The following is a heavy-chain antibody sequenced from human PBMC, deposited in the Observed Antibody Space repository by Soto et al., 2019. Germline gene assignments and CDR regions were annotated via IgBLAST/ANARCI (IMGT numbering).Heavy chain of an antibody. CDR2: INPSGGST. V-gene: IGHV1-46*01. CDR1: GYTFTSYY. J-gene: IGHJ5*02. Sequence: ASVKVSCKASGYTFTSYYMHWVRQAPGQGLEWMGIINPSGGSTSYAQKFQGRVTMTRDTSTSTVYMELSSLRSEDTAVYYCARACSSTSWYSWFDPRGQGTLVTVSS. D-gene: IGHD2-2*01. CDR3: ARACSSTSWYSWFDP.